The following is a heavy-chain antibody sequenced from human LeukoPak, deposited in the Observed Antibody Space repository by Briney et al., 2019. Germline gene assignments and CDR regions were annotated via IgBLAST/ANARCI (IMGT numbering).Heavy chain of an antibody. D-gene: IGHD6-13*01. V-gene: IGHV3-48*03. CDR1: GFTFTNFE. Sequence: GGSLRLSCAASGFTFTNFEVNWVRQAPGKGLEWVSYISYSGSTTSYADSVKGRFTISRDNSKNSLYLQMNSLRTEDTALYYCAKCVYSNIYYWFDPWGQGTLVSVSS. J-gene: IGHJ5*02. CDR2: ISYSGSTT. CDR3: AKCVYSNIYYWFDP.